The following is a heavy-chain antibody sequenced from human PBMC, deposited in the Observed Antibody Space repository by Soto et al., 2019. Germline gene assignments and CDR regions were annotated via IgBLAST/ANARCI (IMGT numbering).Heavy chain of an antibody. CDR2: IYYSGST. CDR3: ARGVKLWFSGTPFNWFDP. CDR1: GGSISSGGYY. Sequence: PSETLSLTCTVSGGSISSGGYYWSWIRQHPGKGLEWIGYIYYSGSTYYNPSLKSRVTISVDTSKNQFSLKLSSVTAADTAVYYCARGVKLWFSGTPFNWFDPWGQGTLVTVSS. D-gene: IGHD5-18*01. V-gene: IGHV4-31*03. J-gene: IGHJ5*02.